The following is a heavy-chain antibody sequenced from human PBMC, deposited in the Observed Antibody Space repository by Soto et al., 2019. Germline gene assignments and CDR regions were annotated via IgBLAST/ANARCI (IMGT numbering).Heavy chain of an antibody. CDR1: GGSISSYY. J-gene: IGHJ6*03. CDR2: IYYSGST. Sequence: SETLSLTCTVSGGSISSYYWSWIRQPPGKGLEWIGYIYYSGSTNYNPSLKSRVTISVDTSKNQFSLKLSSVTAADTAVYYCARERGYEFWSGYLGHYYMDVWGKGTTVTVSS. V-gene: IGHV4-59*01. CDR3: ARERGYEFWSGYLGHYYMDV. D-gene: IGHD3-3*01.